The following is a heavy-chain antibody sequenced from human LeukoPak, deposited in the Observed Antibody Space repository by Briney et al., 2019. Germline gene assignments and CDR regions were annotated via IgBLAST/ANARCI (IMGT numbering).Heavy chain of an antibody. V-gene: IGHV1-2*02. D-gene: IGHD4-17*01. J-gene: IGHJ4*02. CDR3: AREMTTVTTLGY. Sequence: VASVKVSCKASGYTFTGYYMHWVRKAHGQGLEWMGWINPNSGGTNYAQKFQGRVTMTRDTSISTAYMELSRLRSDDTAVYYCAREMTTVTTLGYWGQGTLVTVSS. CDR1: GYTFTGYY. CDR2: INPNSGGT.